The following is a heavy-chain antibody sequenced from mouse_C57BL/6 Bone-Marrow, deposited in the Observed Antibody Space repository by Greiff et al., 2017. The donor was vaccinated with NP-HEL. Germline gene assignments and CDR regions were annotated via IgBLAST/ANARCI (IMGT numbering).Heavy chain of an antibody. CDR2: IYWDDDK. CDR1: GFSLSTSGMG. Sequence: QVTLKVSGPGILQSSQTLSLPCSFSGFSLSTSGMGVSWIRQPSGKGLEWLAHIYWDDDKRYNPSLKSRLTISKDTSRNQVFLKITSVDTADTATYYCARGYYGSSYPFAYWGQGTLVTVSA. CDR3: ARGYYGSSYPFAY. D-gene: IGHD1-1*01. V-gene: IGHV8-12*01. J-gene: IGHJ3*01.